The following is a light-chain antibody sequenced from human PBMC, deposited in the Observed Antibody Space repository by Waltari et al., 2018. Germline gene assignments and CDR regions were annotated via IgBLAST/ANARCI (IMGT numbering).Light chain of an antibody. CDR3: QVWDSSSNAV. Sequence: SFDLTQPLSVSVALGQTASLTCWGYNIGSRNVHWYQQKPGQAPVLVIYRDNNRPSGIPERFSGSNSGNTATLSISRAQAGDEADYFCQVWDSSSNAVFGGGTKLTVL. V-gene: IGLV3-9*01. J-gene: IGLJ2*01. CDR1: NIGSRN. CDR2: RDN.